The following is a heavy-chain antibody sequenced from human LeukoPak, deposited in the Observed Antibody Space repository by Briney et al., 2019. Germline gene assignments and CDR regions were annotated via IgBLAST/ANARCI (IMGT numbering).Heavy chain of an antibody. CDR3: AREDSRDDAFDI. CDR1: GFTFSSYS. V-gene: IGHV3-66*01. Sequence: PGGSLRLSCAASGFTFSSYSMNWVRQAPGKGLEWVSVMYSAGTTYYGDAVKGRFTIPRDNSNNTLYLQMNSLRAEDTAVYYCAREDSRDDAFDIWGQGTMVTVSS. J-gene: IGHJ3*02. CDR2: MYSAGTT. D-gene: IGHD2-21*01.